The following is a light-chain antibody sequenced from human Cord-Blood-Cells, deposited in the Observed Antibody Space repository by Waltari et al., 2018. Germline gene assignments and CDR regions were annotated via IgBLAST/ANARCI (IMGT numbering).Light chain of an antibody. CDR1: QSVLYSSNNKNY. CDR2: WAS. J-gene: IGKJ2*01. V-gene: IGKV4-1*01. CDR3: QQYYSTPYT. Sequence: DIVMTQSPDSLAVSLGERATINCKSSQSVLYSSNNKNYLAWYQQKPAQPPKLLIYWASTRESGVPDRFRGSGSGTDFTLTISSLQAEDVAVYYCQQYYSTPYTFGHGTKLEIK.